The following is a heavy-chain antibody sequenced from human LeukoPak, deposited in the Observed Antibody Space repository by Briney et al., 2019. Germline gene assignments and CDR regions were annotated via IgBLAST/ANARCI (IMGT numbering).Heavy chain of an antibody. CDR2: IYYSGST. V-gene: IGHV4-59*01. CDR1: GDSISSYY. D-gene: IGHD3-10*01. Sequence: SETLSLTCTVSGDSISSYYWSWIRQPPGKGLEWIGYIYYSGSTNYKPSVKSRVTISVDTSKNQFSLKLSSVTAADTAVYYCARGGYYGSGNDFRFDPWGQGTLVTVSS. CDR3: ARGGYYGSGNDFRFDP. J-gene: IGHJ5*02.